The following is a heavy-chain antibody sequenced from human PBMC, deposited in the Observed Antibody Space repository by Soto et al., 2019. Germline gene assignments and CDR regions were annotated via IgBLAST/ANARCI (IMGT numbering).Heavy chain of an antibody. CDR3: TSDTFGLRDT. V-gene: IGHV3-21*01. Sequence: GGSLRLSCAASGFTFSSYSMNWVRQAPGKGLEWVSSISSSSSYIYYADSVKGRFTISRDNADSALFLQMNSLSAEDTAIYYCTSDTFGLRDTWGQGTMVTVSS. D-gene: IGHD3-16*01. CDR1: GFTFSSYS. CDR2: ISSSSSYI. J-gene: IGHJ5*02.